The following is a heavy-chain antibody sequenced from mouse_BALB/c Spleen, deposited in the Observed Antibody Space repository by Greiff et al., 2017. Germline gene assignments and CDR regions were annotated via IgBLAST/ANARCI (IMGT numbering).Heavy chain of an antibody. J-gene: IGHJ4*01. CDR1: GFNIKDTY. CDR3: ARPYGGERDCAMDY. D-gene: IGHD1-1*01. Sequence: EVQLQESGAELVKPGASVKLSCTASGFNIKDTYMHWVKQRPEQGLEWIGRIDPANGNTKYDPKFQGKATITADTSSNTAYLQLSSLTSEDTAVYYCARPYGGERDCAMDYWGQGTSVTVSS. CDR2: IDPANGNT. V-gene: IGHV14-3*02.